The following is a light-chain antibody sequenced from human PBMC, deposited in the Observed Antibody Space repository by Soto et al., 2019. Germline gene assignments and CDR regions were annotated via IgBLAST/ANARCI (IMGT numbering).Light chain of an antibody. Sequence: EIVLTQPPATLSLSPGESATLSCGASQSVSSNSLAWYQQKPGLAPRLLIYDASRRATGIPDRFSGSGSGTDFSLTISRLEPEDFAVYYCQQYGTSLRTFGQGTKVDIK. CDR2: DAS. CDR1: QSVSSNS. J-gene: IGKJ1*01. CDR3: QQYGTSLRT. V-gene: IGKV3D-20*01.